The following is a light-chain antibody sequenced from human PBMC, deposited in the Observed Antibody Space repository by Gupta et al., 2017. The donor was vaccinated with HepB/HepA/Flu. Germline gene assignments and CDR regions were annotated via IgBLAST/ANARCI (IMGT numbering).Light chain of an antibody. Sequence: DIQMPQSPSTLSASVGDRVTITCRASQSIGQWLAWYQQKPGQAPKLLIQRSSRLESGVPSRFSGSGSGTTFTLTSSSLQPEDFATYYCQQNNSDSETFGQGTKVEVK. J-gene: IGKJ1*01. CDR1: QSIGQW. CDR3: QQNNSDSET. CDR2: RSS. V-gene: IGKV1-5*03.